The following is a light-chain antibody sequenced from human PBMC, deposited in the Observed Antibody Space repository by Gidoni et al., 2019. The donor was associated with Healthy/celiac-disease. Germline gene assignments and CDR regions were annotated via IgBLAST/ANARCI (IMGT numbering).Light chain of an antibody. CDR3: SSYAGSNNLV. J-gene: IGLJ3*02. CDR2: EVS. CDR1: SSDVGGYNY. Sequence: QSALTQTPSASGSPGQSVTISCTGTSSDVGGYNYVSWYHQHPGKAPKLMIYEVSKRPSGVPDRFSGSKSGNTASLTVSGLQAEDEADYYCSSYAGSNNLVFGGGTKLTVL. V-gene: IGLV2-8*01.